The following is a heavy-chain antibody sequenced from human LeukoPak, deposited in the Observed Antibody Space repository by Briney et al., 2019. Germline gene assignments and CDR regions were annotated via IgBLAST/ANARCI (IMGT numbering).Heavy chain of an antibody. CDR2: MNPNSGNT. D-gene: IGHD3-10*01. Sequence: ASVKVSCKASGYTCTSYDINWVRQATGQGLEWMGWMNPNSGNTGYAQKFQGRVTMTRNTSRSIAYMELSSLRSEDMAVYYCARGREFGYWFDPWGQGTLVTVSS. CDR1: GYTCTSYD. J-gene: IGHJ5*02. V-gene: IGHV1-8*01. CDR3: ARGREFGYWFDP.